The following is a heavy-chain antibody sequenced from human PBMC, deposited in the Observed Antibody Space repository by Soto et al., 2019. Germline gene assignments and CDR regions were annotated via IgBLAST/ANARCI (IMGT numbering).Heavy chain of an antibody. CDR1: GGTFSSYA. V-gene: IGHV1-69*01. D-gene: IGHD2-15*01. CDR2: IIPIFGTA. CDR3: ARDRGRYCSGGSCYRLPLDY. J-gene: IGHJ4*02. Sequence: QVQLVQSGAEVKKPGSSVKVSCKASGGTFSSYAISWVRRAPGQGLEWMGGIIPIFGTANYAQKFEGRVTITADESTSTAYMELSSLRSEDTAVYYCARDRGRYCSGGSCYRLPLDYWGQGTLVTVSS.